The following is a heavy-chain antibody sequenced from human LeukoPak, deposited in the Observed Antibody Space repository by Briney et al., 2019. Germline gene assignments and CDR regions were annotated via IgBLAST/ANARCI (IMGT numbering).Heavy chain of an antibody. J-gene: IGHJ4*02. V-gene: IGHV3-48*03. CDR3: ASLTGISGVGKEY. D-gene: IGHD2-15*01. Sequence: GGSLRLSCAASGFAFSSYEMNWVRQAPGKGLEWVSYISSSGSTIYYADSVKGRCTISRDNAKNSMYLQMNSLRAEDTAVYYCASLTGISGVGKEYWGQGTLVTVSS. CDR1: GFAFSSYE. CDR2: ISSSGSTI.